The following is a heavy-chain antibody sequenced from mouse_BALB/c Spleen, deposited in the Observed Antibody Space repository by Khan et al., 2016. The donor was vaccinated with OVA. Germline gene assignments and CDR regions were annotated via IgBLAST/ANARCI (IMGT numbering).Heavy chain of an antibody. CDR3: ARAGCSPWCAY. CDR2: IDPENGNT. Sequence: VQLKQSGAELVRPGALVKLSCKASGFNIKDYYIHWVKQRPEQGLEWIGWIDPENGNTIYDPKFQGKANITADTSSNTAYLHFSSLTSEDTAVYYCARAGCSPWCAYWGQGTLVTVSA. V-gene: IGHV14-1*02. J-gene: IGHJ3*01. CDR1: GFNIKDYY. D-gene: IGHD2-2*01.